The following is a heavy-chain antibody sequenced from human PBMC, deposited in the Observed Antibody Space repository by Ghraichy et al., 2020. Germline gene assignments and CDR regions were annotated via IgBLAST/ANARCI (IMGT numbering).Heavy chain of an antibody. CDR2: ISYDGSNK. D-gene: IGHD3-22*01. Sequence: GGSLRLSCAASGFTFSSYGMHWVRQAPGKGLEWVAVISYDGSNKYYADSVKGRFTISRDNSKNTLYLQMNSLRAEDTAVYYCAKDRDSSCDYWGQGTLVTVSS. V-gene: IGHV3-30*18. CDR1: GFTFSSYG. J-gene: IGHJ4*02. CDR3: AKDRDSSCDY.